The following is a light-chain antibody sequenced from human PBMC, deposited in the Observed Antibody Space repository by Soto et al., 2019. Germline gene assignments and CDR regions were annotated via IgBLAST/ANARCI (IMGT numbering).Light chain of an antibody. CDR3: QQTYITPT. Sequence: IQMTQYPPTLSASVGDRVTITCRASQSISTYLNWYQQKPGKVPKFLIYAASSLQSGVPSRFSGSGSGTDFTLTISSLQPEDFATYYCQQTYITPTLGQGTKV. J-gene: IGKJ2*01. CDR1: QSISTY. V-gene: IGKV1-39*01. CDR2: AAS.